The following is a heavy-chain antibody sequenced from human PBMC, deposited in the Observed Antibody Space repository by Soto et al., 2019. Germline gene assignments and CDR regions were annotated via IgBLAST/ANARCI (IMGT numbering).Heavy chain of an antibody. D-gene: IGHD6-13*01. CDR2: IYSDGGT. V-gene: IGHV3-66*01. J-gene: IGHJ4*02. CDR3: ARAAAGSPFDC. Sequence: EVHLVESGGGLVQPGGSLRLSCAASGFAVSINYMSWVRQAPGKGLEWVSVIYSDGGTYYADSVKGRFTISRDDSKNTLYLQMNSLRAEDTAVYYCARAAAGSPFDCWGQGALVTVSS. CDR1: GFAVSINY.